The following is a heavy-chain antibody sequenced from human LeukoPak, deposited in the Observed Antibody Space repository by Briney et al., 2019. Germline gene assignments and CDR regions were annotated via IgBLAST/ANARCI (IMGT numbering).Heavy chain of an antibody. V-gene: IGHV1-8*03. CDR3: ARGRILEWSSYWFDP. CDR1: GYTFTSYD. Sequence: ALVKVSCKASGYTFTSYDINWVRQATEQGLEWMGWMNPNSGNTGYAQKFQGRVTITRNTSISTAYMELSSLRSEDTAVYYCARGRILEWSSYWFDPWGQGTLVTVSS. J-gene: IGHJ5*02. CDR2: MNPNSGNT. D-gene: IGHD3-3*01.